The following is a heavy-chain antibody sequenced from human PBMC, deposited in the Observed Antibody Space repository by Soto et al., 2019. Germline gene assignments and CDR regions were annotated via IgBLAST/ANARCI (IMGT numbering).Heavy chain of an antibody. D-gene: IGHD3-3*01. CDR1: GFSLSTSRMC. CDR2: IDWDDAK. Sequence: SGPTLVNPTQTLTLTCTFSGFSLSTSRMCVSWIRQPPGKALEWLARIDWDDAKYFNTSLKTRLTVSKDTSKNQVVLTMTNMEPVDTATYYCARMIFGRSGEYYFDYWGQGILVTVSS. J-gene: IGHJ4*02. V-gene: IGHV2-70*11. CDR3: ARMIFGRSGEYYFDY.